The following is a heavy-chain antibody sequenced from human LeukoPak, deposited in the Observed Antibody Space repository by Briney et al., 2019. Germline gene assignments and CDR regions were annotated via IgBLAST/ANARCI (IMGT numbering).Heavy chain of an antibody. CDR2: ISYSSSII. D-gene: IGHD3-10*01. J-gene: IGHJ4*02. CDR1: GFTFSSYS. Sequence: GGSLRLSCEASGFTFSSYSMNWVRQAPGKGLEWVSYISYSSSIIYYGDSVKGRFFISRDNAKNSLYLQMNSLRAEDTAVYYCAKVTYGSGTYGAFDSWGQGTLVTVSS. V-gene: IGHV3-48*01. CDR3: AKVTYGSGTYGAFDS.